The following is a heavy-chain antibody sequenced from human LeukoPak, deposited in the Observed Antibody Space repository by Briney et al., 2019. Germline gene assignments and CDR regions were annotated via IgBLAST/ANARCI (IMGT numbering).Heavy chain of an antibody. CDR2: ISGSGGST. CDR1: GFTFITYW. CDR3: AKEGMEDRGYSYGYFDY. V-gene: IGHV3-23*01. J-gene: IGHJ4*02. D-gene: IGHD5-18*01. Sequence: GGSLRLSCAASGFTFITYWMSWVRQAPGKGLEWVSAISGSGGSTYYADSVKGRFTISRDNSKNTLYLQMNSLRAEDTAVYYCAKEGMEDRGYSYGYFDYWGQGTLVTVSS.